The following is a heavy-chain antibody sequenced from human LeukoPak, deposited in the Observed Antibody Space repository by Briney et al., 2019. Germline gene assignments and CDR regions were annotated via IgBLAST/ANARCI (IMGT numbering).Heavy chain of an antibody. V-gene: IGHV3-23*01. D-gene: IGHD4-11*01. CDR1: GFTFSSYS. CDR2: ISGSGGST. J-gene: IGHJ4*02. Sequence: PGGSLRLSCAASGFTFSSYSMNWVRQAPGKGLEWVSAISGSGGSTYYADSVKGRFTISRDNSKNTLYLQMNSLRAEDTAVYYCAKVARSKTTVTTYFDYWGQGTLVTVSS. CDR3: AKVARSKTTVTTYFDY.